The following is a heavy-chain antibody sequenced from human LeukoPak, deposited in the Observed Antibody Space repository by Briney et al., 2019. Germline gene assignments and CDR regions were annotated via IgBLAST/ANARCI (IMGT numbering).Heavy chain of an antibody. J-gene: IGHJ4*02. V-gene: IGHV4-34*01. CDR2: INHSGST. Sequence: TSETLSLTCAVYGGSFSGYYWSWIRQPPGKGLEWIGEINHSGSTNYNPSLKSRVTISVDTSKNQSSRTMSAVTAADTAVYYWARKGYYYDSSGYPIDYWGQGTLVTVSS. D-gene: IGHD3-22*01. CDR3: ARKGYYYDSSGYPIDY. CDR1: GGSFSGYY.